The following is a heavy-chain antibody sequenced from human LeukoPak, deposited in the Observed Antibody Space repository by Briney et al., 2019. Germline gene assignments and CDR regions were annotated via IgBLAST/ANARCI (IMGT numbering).Heavy chain of an antibody. CDR3: ARDDGDYSFDY. V-gene: IGHV4-59*01. CDR1: GGSISSYY. CDR2: IYYSGST. D-gene: IGHD4-17*01. Sequence: SVTLSLTCTVSGGSISSYYWSWIPQPPGKGLEWIGYIYYSGSTNYNPSLKSRVTISVDTSKTQFSLKLSSVTAADTAVYYCARDDGDYSFDYWGQGTLVTVSS. J-gene: IGHJ4*02.